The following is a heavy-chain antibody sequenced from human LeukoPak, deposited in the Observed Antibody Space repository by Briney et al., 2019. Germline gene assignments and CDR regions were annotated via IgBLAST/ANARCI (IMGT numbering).Heavy chain of an antibody. CDR2: ITSSASTI. J-gene: IGHJ4*02. V-gene: IGHV3-48*03. CDR1: GFTFSSFE. D-gene: IGHD1-26*01. Sequence: GGSLRLSCAASGFTFSSFEMNWVRQAPGKGLEWVSYITSSASTIYYAESVKGRFTISRDNAKNSLFLQMNSLRAEDTAVYYCARKVLSGSRYFDYWGQGALVTVFS. CDR3: ARKVLSGSRYFDY.